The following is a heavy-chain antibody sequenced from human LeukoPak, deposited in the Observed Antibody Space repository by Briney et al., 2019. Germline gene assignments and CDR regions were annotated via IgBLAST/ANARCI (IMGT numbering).Heavy chain of an antibody. CDR2: IYYSGST. CDR1: GGSISSYY. Sequence: SETLSLTCTVSGGSISSYYWSWIRQPPGKGLEWIGHIYYSGSTNYNPSLKSRVIISVDTSKNQFSLKVSSVTAADTAVYYCARVGCSSTSCSTNYGMDVWGQGTTVTVSS. V-gene: IGHV4-59*01. J-gene: IGHJ6*02. D-gene: IGHD2-2*02. CDR3: ARVGCSSTSCSTNYGMDV.